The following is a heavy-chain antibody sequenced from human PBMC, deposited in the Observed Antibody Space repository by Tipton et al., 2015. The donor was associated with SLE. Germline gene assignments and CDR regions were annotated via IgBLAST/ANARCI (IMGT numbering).Heavy chain of an antibody. CDR2: ISSSSSYI. J-gene: IGHJ4*02. V-gene: IGHV3-21*01. CDR1: GFTFSSYS. CDR3: ARDAPDTAMVQFDY. D-gene: IGHD5-18*01. Sequence: SLRLSCAASGFTFSSYSMNWVRQAPGKGLEWVSSISSSSSYIYYADSVKGRFTISRDNAKNSLYLQINSLRAEDTAVYYCARDAPDTAMVQFDYWGQGTLVTVSS.